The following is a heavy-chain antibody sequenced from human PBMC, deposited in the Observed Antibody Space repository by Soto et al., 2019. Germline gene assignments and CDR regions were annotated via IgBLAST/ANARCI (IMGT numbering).Heavy chain of an antibody. CDR3: ARESEDLTSNFDY. J-gene: IGHJ4*02. CDR2: ISSTTNYI. Sequence: GSLRLSCAASGFTISNSYMTWVRQAPGKGLEWVSSISSTTNYIYYGDSMKGRFTISRDNAKNSLYLEMNSLRAEDTAVYYCARESEDLTSNFDYWGQGTLVTVSS. V-gene: IGHV3-21*06. CDR1: GFTISNSY.